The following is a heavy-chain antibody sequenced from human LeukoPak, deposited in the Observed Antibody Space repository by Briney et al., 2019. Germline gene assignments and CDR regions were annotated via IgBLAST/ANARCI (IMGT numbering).Heavy chain of an antibody. Sequence: GGSLRLSCAASGFTFSSYEMNWVRQAPGKGLEWVSYISSSGSTIYYADSVKGRFTISRDNAKNSLYLQMNSLRAEDTAVYYCARSGTAMVTPAYWGQGTLVTVSS. J-gene: IGHJ4*02. D-gene: IGHD5-18*01. CDR2: ISSSGSTI. CDR3: ARSGTAMVTPAY. V-gene: IGHV3-48*03. CDR1: GFTFSSYE.